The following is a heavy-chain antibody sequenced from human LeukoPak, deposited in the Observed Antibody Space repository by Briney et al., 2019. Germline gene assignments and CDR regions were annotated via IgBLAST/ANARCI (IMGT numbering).Heavy chain of an antibody. J-gene: IGHJ4*02. V-gene: IGHV4-59*01. D-gene: IGHD5-12*01. CDR3: ARAEYSGYLYYFDY. CDR2: IYYSGST. Sequence: SETLSLTCTVSGGSISSYYWSWIRQPPGKGLECIGYIYYSGSTNYNPSLKSRVTISVDTSKNQFSLKLSSVTAADTAVYYCARAEYSGYLYYFDYWGQGTLVTVSS. CDR1: GGSISSYY.